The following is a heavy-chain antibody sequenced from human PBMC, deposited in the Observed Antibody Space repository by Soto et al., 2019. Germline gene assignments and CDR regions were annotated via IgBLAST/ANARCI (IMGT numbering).Heavy chain of an antibody. J-gene: IGHJ4*02. CDR2: MNPNSGNT. Sequence: QVQLVQSGAEVKKPGASVKVSCKASGYTFTSYDINWVRQATGQGLEWMGWMNPNSGNTGYAQRFQGRVTMTRNTSISTAYMELSSLRSEDTAVYYCARGEGKIVVVPAADINYFDYWGQGTLVTVSS. D-gene: IGHD2-2*01. CDR1: GYTFTSYD. V-gene: IGHV1-8*01. CDR3: ARGEGKIVVVPAADINYFDY.